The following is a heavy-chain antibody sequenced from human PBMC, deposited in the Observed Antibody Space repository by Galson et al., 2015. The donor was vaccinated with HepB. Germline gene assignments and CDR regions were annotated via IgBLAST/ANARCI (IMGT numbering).Heavy chain of an antibody. J-gene: IGHJ1*01. V-gene: IGHV2-5*02. CDR1: GFSLGSSGVG. CDR2: IYWDDDK. D-gene: IGHD3-9*01. Sequence: PALVKPTQTLTLTCTFSGFSLGSSGVGVGWIRQPPGKALEWLALIYWDDDKRYRPSLRSRITITKDTSKNQVVFTMGNMGPMDTATYYCAHGEDILTGYPEYFQHWGQGTLVTVSS. CDR3: AHGEDILTGYPEYFQH.